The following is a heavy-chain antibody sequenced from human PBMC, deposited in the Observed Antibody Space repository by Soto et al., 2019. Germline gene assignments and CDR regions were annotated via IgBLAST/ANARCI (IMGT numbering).Heavy chain of an antibody. CDR1: GFTFSSYA. V-gene: IGHV3-23*01. CDR3: AKHQSYSYGYNYYYGPDV. Sequence: GGSLRLSCAASGFTFSSYAMSWVRQAPGKGLEWVSAISDSGGSTYYADSVKGRFTISRDNSKNTVYVQMNSLRAEDTAVYYCAKHQSYSYGYNYYYGPDVWGQGTTVTVSS. CDR2: ISDSGGST. J-gene: IGHJ6*02. D-gene: IGHD5-18*01.